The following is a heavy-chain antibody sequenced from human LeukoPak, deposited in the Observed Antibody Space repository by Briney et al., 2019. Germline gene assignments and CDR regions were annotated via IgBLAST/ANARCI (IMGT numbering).Heavy chain of an antibody. CDR3: AKDVVTAHPWYFDY. J-gene: IGHJ4*02. D-gene: IGHD2-21*02. V-gene: IGHV3-23*01. CDR2: ISGSGGST. CDR1: GFNFNIYA. Sequence: GGSLRLSCAASGFNFNIYAMAWVRRAPGKGLEWVSAISGSGGSTYYADSVKGRFTISRDNSKNTLYLQMNSLRAEDTAVYYCAKDVVTAHPWYFDYWGQGTLVTVSS.